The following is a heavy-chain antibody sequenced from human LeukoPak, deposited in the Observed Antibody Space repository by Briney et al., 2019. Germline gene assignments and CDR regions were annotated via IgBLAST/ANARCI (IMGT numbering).Heavy chain of an antibody. CDR1: GGSISSGDYY. CDR3: ARQPRFWYFDH. J-gene: IGHJ4*02. CDR2: IYHTGST. Sequence: SQTLSLTCTVSGGSISSGDYYWSWIRQPPGMGLEWMCYIYHTGSTYYNPSLKSRVTISVDRSKNQFSLKLSSVTAADTAVYYCARQPRFWYFDHWGQGTLVTVSS. V-gene: IGHV4-30-2*01. D-gene: IGHD3-3*01.